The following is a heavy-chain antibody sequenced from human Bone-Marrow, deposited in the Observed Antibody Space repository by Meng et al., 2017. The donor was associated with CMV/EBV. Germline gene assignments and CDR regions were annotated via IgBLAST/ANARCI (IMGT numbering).Heavy chain of an antibody. CDR1: GGTFSSYA. J-gene: IGHJ4*02. Sequence: GGTFSSYAISWVRQAPGQGLEWMGGIIPIFGTANYAQKFQGRVTITADKSTSTAYMELSSLRSEDTAVYYCARAKMTTVVTATLDYWGQGTLVTVSS. CDR3: ARAKMTTVVTATLDY. D-gene: IGHD4-23*01. V-gene: IGHV1-69*06. CDR2: IIPIFGTA.